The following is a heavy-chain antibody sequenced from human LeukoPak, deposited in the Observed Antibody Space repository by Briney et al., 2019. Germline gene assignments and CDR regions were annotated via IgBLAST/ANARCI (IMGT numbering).Heavy chain of an antibody. CDR3: ARQPLVRDCGGDCEFDY. J-gene: IGHJ4*02. V-gene: IGHV5-51*01. CDR1: GYSFSNYW. D-gene: IGHD2-21*02. CDR2: IYPGDSNA. Sequence: GESLKISCKGSGYSFSNYWIGWVRQMPGKGLEWMGIIYPGDSNARYSPSFQGQVTISADRSISTAYLQWSSLKASDTAIYYCARQPLVRDCGGDCEFDYWGQGTLVSVSS.